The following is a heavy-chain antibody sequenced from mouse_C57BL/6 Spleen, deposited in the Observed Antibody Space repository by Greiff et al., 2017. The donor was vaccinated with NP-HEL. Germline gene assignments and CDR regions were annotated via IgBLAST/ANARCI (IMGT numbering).Heavy chain of an antibody. J-gene: IGHJ2*01. D-gene: IGHD2-5*01. V-gene: IGHV1-64*01. CDR2: IHPNSGST. CDR1: GYTFTSYW. CDR3: ARKGYSNYFDY. Sequence: QVHVKQPGAELVKPGASVKLSCKASGYTFTSYWMHWVKQRPGQGLEWIGMIHPNSGSTNYNEKFKSKATLTVDKSSSTAYMQLSSLTSEDSAVYYCARKGYSNYFDYWGQGTTLTVSS.